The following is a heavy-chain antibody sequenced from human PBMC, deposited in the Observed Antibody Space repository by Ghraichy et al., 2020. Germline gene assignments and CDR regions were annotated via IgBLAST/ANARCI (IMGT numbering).Heavy chain of an antibody. Sequence: SETLSLTCAVSGDSITSGGYSWSWVRQSPGKGLEWIGYIYYNGNANYHPSLKSRVTISVDTDKNQFSLSLTSVTAADTAIYYCARRGRGYSLYYYGLDVWGQGTRVTVSS. CDR1: GDSITSGGYS. CDR3: ARRGRGYSLYYYGLDV. V-gene: IGHV4-61*08. J-gene: IGHJ6*02. CDR2: IYYNGNA. D-gene: IGHD5-18*01.